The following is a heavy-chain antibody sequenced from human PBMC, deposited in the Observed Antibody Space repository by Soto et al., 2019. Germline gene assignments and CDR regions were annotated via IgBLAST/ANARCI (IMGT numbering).Heavy chain of an antibody. D-gene: IGHD6-19*01. CDR3: ARRGSGWYWGLVRYFDY. CDR2: IYPGDSDT. V-gene: IGHV5-51*01. Sequence: PGESLKISCKGSGYSFTSYWIGWVRQMPGKGLEWMGIIYPGDSDTRYSPSFQGQVTISADKSISTAYLQWSSLKASDTAMYYCARRGSGWYWGLVRYFDYWGQGTLVTVSS. J-gene: IGHJ4*02. CDR1: GYSFTSYW.